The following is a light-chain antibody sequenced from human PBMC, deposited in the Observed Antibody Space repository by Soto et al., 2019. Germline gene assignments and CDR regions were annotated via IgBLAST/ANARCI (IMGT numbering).Light chain of an antibody. CDR1: QSISRN. Sequence: DIQKTQSPSSLSASVGDRVTITCRASQSISRNLNWYQHKPGKAPKLLIYAASSLQNGVPSRFSGSGSGTDFTLSISSLQPEDFATYYCQQSYTTVSITFGQGTRLEIK. CDR2: AAS. CDR3: QQSYTTVSIT. J-gene: IGKJ5*01. V-gene: IGKV1-39*01.